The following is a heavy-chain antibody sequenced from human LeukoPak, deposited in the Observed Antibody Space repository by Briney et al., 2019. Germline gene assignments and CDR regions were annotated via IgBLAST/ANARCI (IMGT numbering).Heavy chain of an antibody. CDR3: AKGSGSYYNPDYYFDY. CDR1: GFTISNYA. J-gene: IGHJ4*02. V-gene: IGHV3-23*01. Sequence: GGSLRLSCTASGFTISNYAMNWVRQAPGKGLEWVSLLSGGSFVTQFADSVKGRFTISRDNSENTLYLQMNSLRAEDTAVYYCAKGSGSYYNPDYYFDYWGQGTLVTVSS. D-gene: IGHD3-10*01. CDR2: LSGGSFVT.